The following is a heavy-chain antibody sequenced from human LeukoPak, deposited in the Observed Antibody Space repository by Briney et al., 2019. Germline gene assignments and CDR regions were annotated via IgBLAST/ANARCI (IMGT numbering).Heavy chain of an antibody. CDR3: AIPREGLRNLRAFDY. CDR1: GGSISTTSYF. Sequence: SETLSLTCTVSGGSISTTSYFWAWIRQPPGEGLEWIGSIYYSGTTYFNSSLKSRVTISVDTSKNQFSLKLSSVTAADTAVYYCAIPREGLRNLRAFDYWGQGTLVTVSS. D-gene: IGHD5-12*01. CDR2: IYYSGTT. V-gene: IGHV4-39*07. J-gene: IGHJ4*02.